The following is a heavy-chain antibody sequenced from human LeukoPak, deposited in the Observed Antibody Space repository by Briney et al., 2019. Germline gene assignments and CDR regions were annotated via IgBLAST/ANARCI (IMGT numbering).Heavy chain of an antibody. CDR1: GFTFDDYT. Sequence: PGGSPRLSCAASGFTFDDYTMHRVRQAPGKGLEWVSLISWDGGSTYYADSVKGRFTISRDNSKNSLYLQMNSLRTEDTALYYCAKDFTGLLETETIFDYWGQGTLVTVSS. CDR3: AKDFTGLLETETIFDY. V-gene: IGHV3-43*01. CDR2: ISWDGGST. D-gene: IGHD3-3*01. J-gene: IGHJ4*02.